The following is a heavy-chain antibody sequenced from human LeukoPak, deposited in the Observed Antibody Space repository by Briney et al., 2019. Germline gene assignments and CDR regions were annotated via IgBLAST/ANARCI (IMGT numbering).Heavy chain of an antibody. J-gene: IGHJ1*01. CDR3: AIMHGYYDGSGYWVQ. Sequence: GGSLRLSCAASGFTFGSYGMSWVRRAPGKGLEWASFITPNADRTSYADSVEGRFTISRDNPRNTLYMQMNSLRDEDTALYYCAIMHGYYDGSGYWVQWGQGTLVTVSS. CDR1: GFTFGSYG. V-gene: IGHV3-23*01. CDR2: ITPNADRT. D-gene: IGHD3-22*01.